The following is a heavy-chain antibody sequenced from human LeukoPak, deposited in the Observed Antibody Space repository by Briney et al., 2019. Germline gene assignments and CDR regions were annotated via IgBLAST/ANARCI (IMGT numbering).Heavy chain of an antibody. CDR1: GFTFSDYY. CDR2: ISTTSSTR. CDR3: ASTKFYYMDV. Sequence: PGGSLRLSCAASGFTFSDYYMSWIHQAPGKGLEWLSCISTTSSTRYYADSVKGRFTISRDNAKKSLYLQVNSLRAEDTAVYYCASTKFYYMDVWGKGTTVTVSS. V-gene: IGHV3-11*04. J-gene: IGHJ6*03. D-gene: IGHD2-2*01.